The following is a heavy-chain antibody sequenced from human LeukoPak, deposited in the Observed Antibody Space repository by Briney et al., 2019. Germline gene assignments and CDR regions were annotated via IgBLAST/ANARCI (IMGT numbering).Heavy chain of an antibody. CDR3: ARDHSRSIVVVPAANNNWFDP. J-gene: IGHJ5*02. CDR2: IKQDGSEK. D-gene: IGHD2-2*01. V-gene: IGHV3-7*01. Sequence: QPGGSLRLSCAASGFTFSSYWMSWVRQAPGKGLEWVANIKQDGSEKYYVDSVKGRFTISRDNAKNSLYLQMNSLRAEDTAVYYCARDHSRSIVVVPAANNNWFDPWGQGTLVTVSS. CDR1: GFTFSSYW.